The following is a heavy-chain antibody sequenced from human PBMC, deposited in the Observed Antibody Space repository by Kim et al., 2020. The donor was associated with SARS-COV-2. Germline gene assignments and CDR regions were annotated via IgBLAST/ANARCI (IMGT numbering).Heavy chain of an antibody. CDR3: AKVVYRYCSGGSCNGWF. CDR1: GFTFSSYG. Sequence: GGSLRLSCAASGFTFSSYGMHWVRQAPGKGLEWVAVISYDGSNKYYADSVKGRFTISRDNSKNTLYLQMNSLRAEDTAVYYCAKVVYRYCSGGSCNGWF. J-gene: IGHJ5*01. D-gene: IGHD2-15*01. V-gene: IGHV3-30*18. CDR2: ISYDGSNK.